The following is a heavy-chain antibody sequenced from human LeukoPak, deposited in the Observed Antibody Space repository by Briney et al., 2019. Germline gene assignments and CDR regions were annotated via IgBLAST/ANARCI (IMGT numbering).Heavy chain of an antibody. D-gene: IGHD3-22*01. CDR3: AKEFYDSSGYYYVDYYYYGMDV. J-gene: IGHJ6*02. V-gene: IGHV3-30*18. CDR1: GFTFSSYG. Sequence: GGSLRLSCAASGFTFSSYGMHWVRQAPGKGLEWVAVISYDGSNKYYADSVKGRFTISRDNSKNTLYLQMNSLRAEDTAVYYCAKEFYDSSGYYYVDYYYYGMDVWGQGTTVTVSS. CDR2: ISYDGSNK.